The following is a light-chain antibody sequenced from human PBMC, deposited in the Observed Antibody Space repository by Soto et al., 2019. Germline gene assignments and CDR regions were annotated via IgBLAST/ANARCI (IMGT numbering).Light chain of an antibody. CDR2: GAS. J-gene: IGKJ5*01. Sequence: PGATGRLTFKITQAVRITKLTWYQQKPGQAPRLLIFGASKRATGIPDRVSGRGSGRDFTRTIGGLEHADDAVYYCRPDASSPLIRFCHVTLLEIK. CDR1: QAVRITK. V-gene: IGKV3-20*01. CDR3: RPDASSPLIR.